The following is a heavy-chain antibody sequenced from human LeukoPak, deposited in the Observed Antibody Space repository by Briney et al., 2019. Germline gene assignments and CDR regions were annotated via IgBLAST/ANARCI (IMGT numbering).Heavy chain of an antibody. CDR1: GFTFSFYG. CDR3: AKDHLPACDYYYMDV. Sequence: GGSLRLSCVASGFTFSFYGMTWVRQAAGKGLEWVSGITGSGGTTYSADSVKGRFTISRDNSKNPLYLQMNSLRAEDPALYYCAKDHLPACDYYYMDVWGKGTTVTVSS. CDR2: ITGSGGTT. J-gene: IGHJ6*03. V-gene: IGHV3-23*01.